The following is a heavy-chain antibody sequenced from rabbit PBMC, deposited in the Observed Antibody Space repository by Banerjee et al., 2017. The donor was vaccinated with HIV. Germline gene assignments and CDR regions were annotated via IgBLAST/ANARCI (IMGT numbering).Heavy chain of an antibody. J-gene: IGHJ4*01. CDR2: IYNGDGST. CDR1: GFSFSSSYW. D-gene: IGHD1-1*01. CDR3: AGYYDDYTINAFNF. Sequence: QEQLVESGGGLVQPEGSLTLTCTASGFSFSSSYWICWVRQAPGKRPEWIACIYNGDGSTYYASWVNGRFTISRSTSLNTVTLQMTSLTAADTATYFCAGYYDDYTINAFNFWGPGTLVTVS. V-gene: IGHV1S47*01.